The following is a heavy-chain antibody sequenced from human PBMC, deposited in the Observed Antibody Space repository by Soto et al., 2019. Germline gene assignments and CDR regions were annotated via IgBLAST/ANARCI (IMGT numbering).Heavy chain of an antibody. CDR2: INPSGGST. CDR3: ARADYYDSSGFYYDC. V-gene: IGHV1-46*01. Sequence: QVQLVQSGAEVKKPGASVKVFCKASGYIFTNHYIHWVRQAPGQGLEWMGIINPSGGSTNYLQKFQGRITMTRDTSTSTVYMELSSLRSEDTAVYFCARADYYDSSGFYYDCWGQGSLVTVSS. J-gene: IGHJ4*02. D-gene: IGHD3-22*01. CDR1: GYIFTNHY.